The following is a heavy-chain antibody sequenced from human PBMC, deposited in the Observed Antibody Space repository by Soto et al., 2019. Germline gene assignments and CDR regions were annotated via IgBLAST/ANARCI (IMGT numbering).Heavy chain of an antibody. CDR3: ARIFIGVDYYYSGMDV. D-gene: IGHD1-26*01. CDR1: GFSLSNAVMG. J-gene: IGHJ6*02. V-gene: IGHV2-26*01. CDR2: FFWNTEK. Sequence: QVTLKESGPVLVKPTETLTLTCTFSGFSLSNAVMGVSWIRQSPGTALEWLAFFFWNTEKAYSTSLKSRLTISKDTSKSQVVLSLSNVDPVDTGTYNCARIFIGVDYYYSGMDVWGQGTKVTVSS.